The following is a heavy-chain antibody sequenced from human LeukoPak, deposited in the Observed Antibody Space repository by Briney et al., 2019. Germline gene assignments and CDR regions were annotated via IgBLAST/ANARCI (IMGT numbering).Heavy chain of an antibody. D-gene: IGHD2-15*01. Sequence: PGGSLRLSCTASGFTVRSNYMSWVRQSPRKGLEWVSIMYSGGSTDYADSVKGRFIISRDHSKNTLYLQMNSLRAEDTAVYYCARDRYYSGGSCYGDAFDLWGQGTMVTVSS. J-gene: IGHJ3*01. CDR1: GFTVRSNY. V-gene: IGHV3-53*01. CDR2: MYSGGST. CDR3: ARDRYYSGGSCYGDAFDL.